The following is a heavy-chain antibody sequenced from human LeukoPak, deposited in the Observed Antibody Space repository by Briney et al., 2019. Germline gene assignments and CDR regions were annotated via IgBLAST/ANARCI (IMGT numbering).Heavy chain of an antibody. D-gene: IGHD6-13*01. CDR3: ASSIAAAGAFDY. CDR2: ISGRGGST. J-gene: IGHJ4*02. CDR1: GFTFSSYA. Sequence: PGGSLRLSCAASGFTFSSYAMSWVRQAPGKGLEWVSAISGRGGSTYYADSVNGRFTISRDNSKNTLYLQMNSLRAEDTAVYYCASSIAAAGAFDYWGQGTLVTVSS. V-gene: IGHV3-23*01.